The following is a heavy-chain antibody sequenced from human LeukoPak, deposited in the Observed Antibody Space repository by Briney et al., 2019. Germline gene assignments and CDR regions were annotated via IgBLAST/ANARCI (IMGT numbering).Heavy chain of an antibody. Sequence: SSETLSLTCAVYGGSFSGYYWSWVRQPPGKGLEWIGEINHSGSTNYNPSLKSRVTISVDTSKNQFSLKLSSVTAADTAVYYCARTKIAAAVHFDYWGQGTLVTVSS. CDR1: GGSFSGYY. J-gene: IGHJ4*02. D-gene: IGHD6-13*01. CDR2: INHSGST. V-gene: IGHV4-34*01. CDR3: ARTKIAAAVHFDY.